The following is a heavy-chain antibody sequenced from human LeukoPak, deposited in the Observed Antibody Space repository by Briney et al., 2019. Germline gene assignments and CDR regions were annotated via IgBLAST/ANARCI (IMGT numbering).Heavy chain of an antibody. CDR3: AKDGYGDAFDY. CDR2: ISGSGGST. D-gene: IGHD4-17*01. CDR1: GSTFNNYG. V-gene: IGHV3-23*01. Sequence: GGTLRLSCAASGSTFNNYGMSWVRQAPGKGLEWVSAISGSGGSTYYGDSVKGRFTISRDNSKNTLYLQMNSLRAEDTAVYYCAKDGYGDAFDYWGQGTLVTVSS. J-gene: IGHJ4*02.